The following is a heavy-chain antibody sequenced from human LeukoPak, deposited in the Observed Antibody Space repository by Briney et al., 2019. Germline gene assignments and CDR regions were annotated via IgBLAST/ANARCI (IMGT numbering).Heavy chain of an antibody. Sequence: GGSLRLSCAASGFTFSSYAMSWVRPAPGKGLEWVSVVYSGGSTYYADSVKGRFTISRDNSKHTLYLQMNSLRAEDTAVYYCARVRKEYQLLLFDYWGQGTLVTVSS. CDR1: GFTFSSYA. J-gene: IGHJ4*02. CDR2: VYSGGST. CDR3: ARVRKEYQLLLFDY. V-gene: IGHV3-53*01. D-gene: IGHD2-2*01.